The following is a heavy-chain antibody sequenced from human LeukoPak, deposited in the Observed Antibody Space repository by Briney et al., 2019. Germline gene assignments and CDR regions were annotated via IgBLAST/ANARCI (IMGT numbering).Heavy chain of an antibody. D-gene: IGHD6-19*01. CDR2: ISWNSGSI. CDR1: GFTFDDYA. CDR3: AKDLIAVAANSDAFDI. J-gene: IGHJ3*02. Sequence: GGSLRLSCAASGFTFDDYAMHWVRQAPGKGLEWVSGISWNSGSIGYADSVKGRFTISRDNAKNSLYLQMNSLRAEDTALYYCAKDLIAVAANSDAFDIWGQGTMVTVSS. V-gene: IGHV3-9*01.